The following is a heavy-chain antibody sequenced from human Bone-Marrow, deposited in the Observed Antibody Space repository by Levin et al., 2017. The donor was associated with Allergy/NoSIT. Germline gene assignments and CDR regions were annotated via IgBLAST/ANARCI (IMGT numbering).Heavy chain of an antibody. CDR3: ARGPDFDY. CDR2: VYHSGST. CDR1: GGSISSSYW. J-gene: IGHJ4*02. V-gene: IGHV4-4*02. Sequence: ASEILSLTCAVSGGSISSSYWWTWVRQPPGKGLEWIGEVYHSGSTNYNPSLKSRVTISVDESQNQFSLRLSSVTAADTAVYYCARGPDFDYWGQGTLVTVSS.